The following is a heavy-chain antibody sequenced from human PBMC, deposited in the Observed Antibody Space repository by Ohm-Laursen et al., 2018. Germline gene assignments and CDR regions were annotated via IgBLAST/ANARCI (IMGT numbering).Heavy chain of an antibody. D-gene: IGHD3-22*01. J-gene: IGHJ4*02. Sequence: GSLRLSCSASGFSFSDYFMSWIRQAPGKGLEWISFISSSGSFIYYADSVKGRFTISRDNSKNTLYMQMNSLRAEDPAVYYCAKDYYDSSGYPPPSFDYWGQGTLVTVSS. CDR3: AKDYYDSSGYPPPSFDY. CDR2: ISSSGSFI. V-gene: IGHV3-11*04. CDR1: GFSFSDYF.